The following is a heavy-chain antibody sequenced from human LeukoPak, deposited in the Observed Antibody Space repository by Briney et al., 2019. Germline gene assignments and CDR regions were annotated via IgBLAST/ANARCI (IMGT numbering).Heavy chain of an antibody. D-gene: IGHD6-13*01. CDR3: AKEGRVAAAGSFDY. V-gene: IGHV3-23*01. CDR2: ISGSGGST. Sequence: PGGSLRLSYAASGFTFSSYAMSWLRQAPGKGLEGVSAISGSGGSTYYADSVKGRFTISRDNSKNTLYLQMNSLRAEDTAVYYCAKEGRVAAAGSFDYWGQGTLVTVSS. CDR1: GFTFSSYA. J-gene: IGHJ4*02.